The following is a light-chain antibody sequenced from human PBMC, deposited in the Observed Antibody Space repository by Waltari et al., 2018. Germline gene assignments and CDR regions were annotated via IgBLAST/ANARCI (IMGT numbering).Light chain of an antibody. CDR1: QSVSNH. V-gene: IGKV3-15*01. J-gene: IGKJ3*01. CDR3: QQYNSWPFT. CDR2: AAS. Sequence: EKVMTQSPATLSVPPGERATLSCRASQSVSNHLAWYQQRPGQAPRLLIYAASSRAAGVPARFSGSGSGTEFTLTIDSLQSEDFAVYFCQQYNSWPFTFGPGTQVDIK.